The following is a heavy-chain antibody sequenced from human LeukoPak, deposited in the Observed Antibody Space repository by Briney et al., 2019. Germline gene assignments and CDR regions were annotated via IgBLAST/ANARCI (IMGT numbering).Heavy chain of an antibody. CDR3: TTDWGGNILFQFDY. CDR2: IKSKTDGGTT. Sequence: GGSLRLSCAASGFTVSSNYMSWVRQAPGKGLEWVGRIKSKTDGGTTDYAAPVKGRFTISRDDSKNTLYLQMNSLKAEDTAVYYCTTDWGGNILFQFDYWGQGTLVTVSS. D-gene: IGHD2-21*01. J-gene: IGHJ4*02. CDR1: GFTVSSNY. V-gene: IGHV3-15*01.